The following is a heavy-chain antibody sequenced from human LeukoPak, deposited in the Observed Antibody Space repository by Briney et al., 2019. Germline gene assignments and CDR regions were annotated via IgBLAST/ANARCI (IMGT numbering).Heavy chain of an antibody. CDR1: GGTFSRYA. D-gene: IGHD3-22*01. CDR3: ARDASIYDNSAYYYLW. Sequence: SVKVSCKASGGTFSRYAISWVRQAPGQGLEWMGGITPMFGTANYAQEFQGRVTITAHESSSTAHMELSSLRSEDTAVYYCARDASIYDNSAYYYLWWGQGTLVTVSS. CDR2: ITPMFGTA. V-gene: IGHV1-69*13. J-gene: IGHJ4*02.